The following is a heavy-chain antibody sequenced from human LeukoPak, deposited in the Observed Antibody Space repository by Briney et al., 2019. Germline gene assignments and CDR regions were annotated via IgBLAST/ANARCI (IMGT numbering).Heavy chain of an antibody. V-gene: IGHV1-69*13. CDR3: ARVSIAARSPYYYGMDV. D-gene: IGHD6-6*01. CDR1: GGTFSSYA. Sequence: SVKVSCTASGGTFSSYAISWVRQAPGQGLEWMGGIIPIFGTANYAQKFQGRVTIIADESTSTAYMELSSLRSEDTAVYYCARVSIAARSPYYYGMDVWGQGTTVTVSS. CDR2: IIPIFGTA. J-gene: IGHJ6*02.